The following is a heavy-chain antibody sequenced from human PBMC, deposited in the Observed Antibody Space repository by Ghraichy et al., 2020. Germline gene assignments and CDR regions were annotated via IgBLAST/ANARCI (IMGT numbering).Heavy chain of an antibody. CDR2: INPNSGGT. CDR3: AGHRRATTLAYYYGMEV. Sequence: VSCKASGYTFTGYYIHWVRQAPGQGLEWMGWINPNSGGTNYAQKFQGRVTMTRDTSISTAYMELSRLRSDDTAVYYCAGHRRATTLAYYYGMEVWGQGTTVTVSS. V-gene: IGHV1-2*02. CDR1: GYTFTGYY. D-gene: IGHD5-12*01. J-gene: IGHJ6*02.